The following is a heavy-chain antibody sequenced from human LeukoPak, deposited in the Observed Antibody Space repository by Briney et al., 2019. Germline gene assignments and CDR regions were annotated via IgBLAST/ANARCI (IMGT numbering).Heavy chain of an antibody. Sequence: SETLSLTCTVSGGSICSSSYYWGWIRQPPGKGLEWIGSIYYSGSTYYNPSLKSRVTISVDTSKNQFSLKLSSVTAADTAVYYCARGGAYDSSTNYFDYWGQGTLVTVSS. CDR1: GGSICSSSYY. V-gene: IGHV4-39*07. J-gene: IGHJ4*02. CDR3: ARGGAYDSSTNYFDY. CDR2: IYYSGST. D-gene: IGHD3-22*01.